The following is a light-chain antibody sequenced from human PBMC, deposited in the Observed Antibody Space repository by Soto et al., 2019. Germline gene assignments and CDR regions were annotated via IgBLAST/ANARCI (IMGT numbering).Light chain of an antibody. CDR2: DVR. CDR1: SSDVGGYNY. J-gene: IGLJ2*01. V-gene: IGLV2-11*01. CDR3: CSYAGTYTMV. Sequence: QSALTQPRSVSGSPGQSVTISCTGTSSDVGGYNYVSWYQQHPGKAPKPIIYDVRKRPSGVPDRFSGSKSGNTASLTISGLQAEDEADYYCCSYAGTYTMVFGGGTKVTVL.